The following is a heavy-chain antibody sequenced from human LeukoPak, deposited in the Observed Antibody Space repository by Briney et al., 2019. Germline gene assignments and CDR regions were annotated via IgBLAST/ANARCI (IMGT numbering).Heavy chain of an antibody. V-gene: IGHV4-4*02. D-gene: IGHD3-22*01. Sequence: PSETLSLTCAVSGGSISSSNWWSWVRQPPGKGLEWIGEIYHSGSTNYNPSLKSRATISVDKSKNQFSLKLSSVTAADTAVYYCAGNYYDSSGYLLMAYWGQGTLVTVSS. CDR1: GGSISSSNW. CDR3: AGNYYDSSGYLLMAY. J-gene: IGHJ4*02. CDR2: IYHSGST.